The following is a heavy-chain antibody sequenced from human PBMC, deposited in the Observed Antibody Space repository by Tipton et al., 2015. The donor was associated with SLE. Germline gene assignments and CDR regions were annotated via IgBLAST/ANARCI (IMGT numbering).Heavy chain of an antibody. CDR2: IIPIFGTA. J-gene: IGHJ6*02. Sequence: QSGAEVKKPGSSVKVSCKASGGTFSSYAISWARQAPGQGLEWMGGIIPIFGTANYAQKFQGRVTITADESTRTAYMELSSLRSEDTAVYYCARSDSTRIAAAGTSYYYGRGVWGQGTTVTVSS. D-gene: IGHD6-13*01. V-gene: IGHV1-69*01. CDR3: ARSDSTRIAAAGTSYYYGRGV. CDR1: GGTFSSYA.